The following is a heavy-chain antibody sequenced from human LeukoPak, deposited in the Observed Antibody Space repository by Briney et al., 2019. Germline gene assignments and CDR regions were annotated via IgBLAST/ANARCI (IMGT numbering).Heavy chain of an antibody. V-gene: IGHV4-34*01. D-gene: IGHD5-18*01. Sequence: SETLSLSCAVHGGSFSGYYWSWIRQPPGKGLEWIGNIYYSGSTYSSPSLKSRVTISSDTSKNQFSLKLTSVTAADTAVYYCVRVGYAYGPVGNWFDPWGQGALVTVSS. CDR2: IYYSGST. CDR1: GGSFSGYY. J-gene: IGHJ5*02. CDR3: VRVGYAYGPVGNWFDP.